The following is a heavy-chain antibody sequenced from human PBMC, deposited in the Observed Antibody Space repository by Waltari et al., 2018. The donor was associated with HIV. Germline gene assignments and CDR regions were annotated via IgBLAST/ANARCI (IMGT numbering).Heavy chain of an antibody. CDR3: ARQRQSRRDPFDY. J-gene: IGHJ4*02. V-gene: IGHV4-39*01. Sequence: QLQLQESGPGLVKPSETLSLTCTVSGGSISSGLYSWGWIRLPPGKGLEWIGSIFYTGSTYDNPSLRGRATMSVETSKNRFSLQLGSVTAADTAVYYCARQRQSRRDPFDYWGQGTLVTVSS. CDR2: IFYTGST. CDR1: GGSISSGLYS.